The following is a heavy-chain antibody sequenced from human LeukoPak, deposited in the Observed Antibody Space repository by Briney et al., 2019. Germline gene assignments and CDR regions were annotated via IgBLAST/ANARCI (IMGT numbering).Heavy chain of an antibody. D-gene: IGHD6-13*01. Sequence: GASVKVSCKASGYTFTGYYMHWVRQAPGQGLQWMGWINPNSGGTNYAQKFQGRVTMTTDTSTSTAYMDLRSLRSDDTAVYYCARKGIAAAGVDYWGQGTLVTVSS. CDR3: ARKGIAAAGVDY. V-gene: IGHV1-2*02. CDR1: GYTFTGYY. CDR2: INPNSGGT. J-gene: IGHJ4*02.